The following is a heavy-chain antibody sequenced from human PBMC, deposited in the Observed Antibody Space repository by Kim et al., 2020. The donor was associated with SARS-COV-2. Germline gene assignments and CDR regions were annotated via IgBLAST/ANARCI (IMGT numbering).Heavy chain of an antibody. CDR1: GEYFSGYY. V-gene: IGHV4-34*01. Sequence: SETLSLTCAIYGEYFSGYYWSWIRQAPGKGLEWIGESNHNGSTNYNSSLKSRATISVDTSKNQFSLRVTSVTAADTAVYFCARARPMFRGVIRYYFDYWGQGSLVTVSS. CDR3: ARARPMFRGVIRYYFDY. J-gene: IGHJ4*02. D-gene: IGHD3-10*01. CDR2: SNHNGST.